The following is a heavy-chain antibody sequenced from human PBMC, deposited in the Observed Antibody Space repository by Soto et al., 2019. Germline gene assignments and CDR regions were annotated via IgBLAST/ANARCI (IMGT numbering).Heavy chain of an antibody. CDR3: ARAGYCSSTSCSHYYYYGMDV. CDR1: GYSYTSYW. D-gene: IGHD2-2*01. V-gene: IGHV5-51*01. Sequence: GESLKISCKGSGYSYTSYWIGWVRQMPGKGLEWMGIIYPGDSDTRYSPSFQGQVTISADKSISTAYLQWSSLKASDTAMYYCARAGYCSSTSCSHYYYYGMDVWGQGTTVTVSS. CDR2: IYPGDSDT. J-gene: IGHJ6*02.